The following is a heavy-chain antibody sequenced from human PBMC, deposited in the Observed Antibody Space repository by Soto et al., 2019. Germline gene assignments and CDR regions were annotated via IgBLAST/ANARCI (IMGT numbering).Heavy chain of an antibody. D-gene: IGHD3-3*01. J-gene: IGHJ6*02. CDR2: IIPIFGTA. CDR3: AREPYEGSATFYYYYYGMDV. V-gene: IGHV1-69*13. Sequence: RASVKVSCKASGGTFSSYAISWVRQAPGQGLEWMGGIIPIFGTANYAQKFQGRVTITADESTSTAYMELSSLRSEDTAVYYCAREPYEGSATFYYYYYGMDVWGQGTTVTV. CDR1: GGTFSSYA.